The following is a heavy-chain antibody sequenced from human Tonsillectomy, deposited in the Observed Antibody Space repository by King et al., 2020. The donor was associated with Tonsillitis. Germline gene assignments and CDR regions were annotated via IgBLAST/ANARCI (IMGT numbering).Heavy chain of an antibody. J-gene: IGHJ4*02. CDR2: ISGGDGPT. D-gene: IGHD3-10*02. CDR3: AKIRSTALFGLELDY. CDR1: GFTFSNYP. V-gene: IGHV3-23*04. Sequence: VQLVESGGGLVQPGGSLRLSCAASGFTFSNYPMSWVRQAPGKGLEWVAGISGGDGPTYYADSVKGRFTISRDNSKNTLYLQMNSLRAEDTAVYYCAKIRSTALFGLELDYWGQGALVTVSS.